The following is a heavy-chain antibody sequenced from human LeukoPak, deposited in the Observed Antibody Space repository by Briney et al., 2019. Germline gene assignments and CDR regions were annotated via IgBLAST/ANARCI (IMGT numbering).Heavy chain of an antibody. J-gene: IGHJ4*02. CDR3: AMGYVWGSYRPPNTFDY. CDR2: ISGSGGST. Sequence: GGSLRLSCAASRFTFSGYGTSGGSQTPRKGLEWVSAISGSGGSTYYADSAKGRFTISRDNSKNTLYLQMNSLRAEDAAVYYCAMGYVWGSYRPPNTFDYWGQGTLVTVSS. V-gene: IGHV3-23*01. CDR1: RFTFSGYG. D-gene: IGHD3-16*01.